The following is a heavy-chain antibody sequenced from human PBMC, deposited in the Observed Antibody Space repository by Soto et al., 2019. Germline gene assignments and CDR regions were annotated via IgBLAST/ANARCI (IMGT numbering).Heavy chain of an antibody. D-gene: IGHD3-22*01. CDR3: ARGNDSSGYLTHY. CDR2: IYYSGST. CDR1: GGSISSYY. Sequence: NPSETLSLTCTVSGGSISSYYWSWIRQPPGKGLEWIGYIYYSGSTNYNPSLKSRVTISVDTSKNQFSLKLSSVTAADTAVYYCARGNDSSGYLTHYWGQGTLVTVSS. J-gene: IGHJ4*02. V-gene: IGHV4-59*01.